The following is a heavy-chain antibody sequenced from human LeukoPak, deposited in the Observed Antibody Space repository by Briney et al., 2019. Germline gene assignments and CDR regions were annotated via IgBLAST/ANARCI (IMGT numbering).Heavy chain of an antibody. V-gene: IGHV3-53*01. CDR1: GFTVSGNY. D-gene: IGHD6-19*01. J-gene: IGHJ4*02. CDR2: FDTGFGT. CDR3: ARSSGWWSLDY. Sequence: PGGSLRLSCAASGFTVSGNYMSWVRQAPGKGLEWVSAFDTGFGTYYPDSLKGRFTISRDNSKNTLFLQMNSLRAEDTAVYYCARSSGWWSLDYWGQGTLVTVSS.